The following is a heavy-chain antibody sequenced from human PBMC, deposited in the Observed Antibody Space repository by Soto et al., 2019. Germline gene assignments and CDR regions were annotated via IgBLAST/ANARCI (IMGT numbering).Heavy chain of an antibody. J-gene: IGHJ4*02. CDR1: GFTFSNAW. CDR2: IKSKTDGGTT. CDR3: TTMGRVEMATISSKPQDY. Sequence: GGSLRLSCAASGFTFSNAWMNWVRQAPGKGLEWVGRIKSKTDGGTTDYAAPVKGRFTISRDDSKNTLYLQMNSLKTEDTAVYYCTTMGRVEMATISSKPQDYWGQGTLVTVSS. V-gene: IGHV3-15*07. D-gene: IGHD5-12*01.